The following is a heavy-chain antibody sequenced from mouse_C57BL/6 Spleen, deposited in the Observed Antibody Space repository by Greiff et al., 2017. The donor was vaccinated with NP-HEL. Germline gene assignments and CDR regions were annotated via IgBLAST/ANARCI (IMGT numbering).Heavy chain of an antibody. D-gene: IGHD1-1*01. V-gene: IGHV5-9-1*02. J-gene: IGHJ1*03. CDR1: GFTFSSYA. CDR3: TREITTVASGGFDV. CDR2: ISSGGDYI. Sequence: HLVESGEGLVKPGGSLKLSCAASGFTFSSYAMSWVRQTPEKRLEWVAYISSGGDYIYYADTVKGRFTISRDNARNTLYLQMSSLKSEDTAMYYCTREITTVASGGFDVWGTGTTVTVSS.